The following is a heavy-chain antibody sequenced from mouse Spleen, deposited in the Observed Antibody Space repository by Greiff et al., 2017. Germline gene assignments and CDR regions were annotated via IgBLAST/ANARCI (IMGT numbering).Heavy chain of an antibody. CDR2: ISNLAYSI. CDR3: ARQTLSLYAMDY. CDR1: GFTFSDYG. V-gene: IGHV5-15*01. Sequence: EVKVVESGGGLVKPGGSLKLSCAASGFTFSDYGMAWVRQAPGKGPEWVAFISNLAYSIYYADTVTGRFTISRENAKNTLYLEMSSLRSEDTAMYYCARQTLSLYAMDYWGQGTSVTVSS. J-gene: IGHJ4*01.